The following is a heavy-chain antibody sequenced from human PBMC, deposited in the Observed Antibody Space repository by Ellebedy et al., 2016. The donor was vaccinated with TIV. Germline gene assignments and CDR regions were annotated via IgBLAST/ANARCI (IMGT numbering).Heavy chain of an antibody. D-gene: IGHD3-10*01. CDR1: GFYFGDYW. J-gene: IGHJ4*02. CDR3: ARGPVQYYYGSGIYYFDY. V-gene: IGHV3-7*01. Sequence: LSLTCXASGFYFGDYWMSWVRQAPGKGLEWVANIKKDGREKNYVDSVRGRFTISRDNAKNSLYLQMSSLRAEDTAVYYCARGPVQYYYGSGIYYFDYWGQGTLVTVSS. CDR2: IKKDGREK.